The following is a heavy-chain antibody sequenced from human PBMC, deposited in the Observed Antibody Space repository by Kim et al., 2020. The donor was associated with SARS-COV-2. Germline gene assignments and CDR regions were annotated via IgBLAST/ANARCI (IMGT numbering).Heavy chain of an antibody. CDR3: AKDRDRHGVYFYGMDV. CDR1: GFTFSSYG. CDR2: ISYDGSNQ. J-gene: IGHJ6*02. V-gene: IGHV3-30*18. Sequence: GGSLRLSCAASGFTFSSYGMHWVRQAPGKGLEWVAVISYDGSNQYYADSVKGRFTISRETSKNTLYLQMNSLRAEDTAVYFCAKDRDRHGVYFYGMDVWGQGTNVTVSS. D-gene: IGHD2-8*01.